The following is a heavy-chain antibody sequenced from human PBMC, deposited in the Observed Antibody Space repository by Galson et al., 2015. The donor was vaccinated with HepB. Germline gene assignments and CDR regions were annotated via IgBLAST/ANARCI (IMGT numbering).Heavy chain of an antibody. V-gene: IGHV3-30-3*01. Sequence: SLRLSCAASGFTFSYHAMHWVRQAPGKGLEWVAIISYDGTNKFYADSVKGRFTISRDNSKNTLYLQMNSLRAEDTAVYYCTRDRAIPPYHYYGMDLWGQGTLVTVSS. CDR2: ISYDGTNK. CDR3: TRDRAIPPYHYYGMDL. J-gene: IGHJ6*02. CDR1: GFTFSYHA. D-gene: IGHD2-21*01.